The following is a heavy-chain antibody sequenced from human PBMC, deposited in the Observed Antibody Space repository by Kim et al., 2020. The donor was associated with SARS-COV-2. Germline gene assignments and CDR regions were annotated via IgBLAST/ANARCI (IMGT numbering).Heavy chain of an antibody. CDR2: IYYSGST. CDR1: GGSISSGGYY. CDR3: ARDSDSSGWSAYYYYGMDV. Sequence: SETLSLTCTVSGGSISSGGYYWSWIRQHPGKGLEWIGYIYYSGSTYYNPSLKSRVTISVDTSKNQFSLKLSSVTAADTAVYYCARDSDSSGWSAYYYYGMDVWGQGTTVTVSS. D-gene: IGHD6-19*01. J-gene: IGHJ6*02. V-gene: IGHV4-31*03.